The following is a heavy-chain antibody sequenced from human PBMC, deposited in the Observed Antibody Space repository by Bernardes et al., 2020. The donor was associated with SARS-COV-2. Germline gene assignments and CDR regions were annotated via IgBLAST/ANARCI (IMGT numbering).Heavy chain of an antibody. J-gene: IGHJ6*02. D-gene: IGHD2-2*01. Sequence: GSLRLSCAASGFPFNNYPMTWVRQAPGKGLEWVSGISANGRTPYYADSVKGRFTISRDNSKNTVYLQMDSLRAEDTAVYYCARYGCSNGKCYFFYYGMDVWGQGTTVTVSS. CDR1: GFPFNNYP. V-gene: IGHV3-23*01. CDR3: ARYGCSNGKCYFFYYGMDV. CDR2: ISANGRTP.